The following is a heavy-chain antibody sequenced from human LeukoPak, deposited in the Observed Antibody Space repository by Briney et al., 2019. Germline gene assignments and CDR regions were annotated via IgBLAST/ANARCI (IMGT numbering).Heavy chain of an antibody. J-gene: IGHJ4*02. CDR2: FDPEDGET. D-gene: IGHD6-13*01. CDR3: ATVRAAAGPDPFDY. Sequence: ASVRVSCKASGYTLTELSMHWVRQAPGKGLEWMGGFDPEDGETIYAQKFQGRVTMTEDTSTDTAYMELSSLRSEDTAVYYCATVRAAAGPDPFDYWGQGTLVTVSS. V-gene: IGHV1-24*01. CDR1: GYTLTELS.